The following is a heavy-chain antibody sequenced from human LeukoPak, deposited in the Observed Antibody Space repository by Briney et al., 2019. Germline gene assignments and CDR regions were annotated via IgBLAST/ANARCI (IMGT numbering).Heavy chain of an antibody. Sequence: SVKVSCKASGGTFSSYAISWVRQAPGQGLEWMGGLIPIFGTANYAQKFQGRVTITADESTSTAYMELSSLRAEDTAVYYCARGISSSWYQDYWGQGTLVTVSS. CDR3: ARGISSSWYQDY. CDR2: LIPIFGTA. V-gene: IGHV1-69*01. D-gene: IGHD6-13*01. CDR1: GGTFSSYA. J-gene: IGHJ4*02.